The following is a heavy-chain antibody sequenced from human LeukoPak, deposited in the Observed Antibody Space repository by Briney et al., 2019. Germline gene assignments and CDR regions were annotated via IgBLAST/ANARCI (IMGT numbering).Heavy chain of an antibody. CDR1: GFTFSNYG. J-gene: IGHJ4*02. Sequence: GGSLRLSCAASGFTFSNYGMHWVRQAPGKGLEWVAVIGDDGSNEYYADSVKGRFTIFRDNRRNTLYLQMNSLRAEDTAVYSCARDHSGTQDYWGQGTLVTVSS. V-gene: IGHV3-33*01. D-gene: IGHD1-1*01. CDR3: ARDHSGTQDY. CDR2: IGDDGSNE.